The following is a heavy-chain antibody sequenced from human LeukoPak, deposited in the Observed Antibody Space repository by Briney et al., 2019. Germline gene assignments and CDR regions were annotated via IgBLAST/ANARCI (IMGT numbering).Heavy chain of an antibody. Sequence: GGSLRLSCAASGFAFSDYYMTWIRQAPGKGLEWVSYLSSSSSYTNYADSVKGRFTISRDNAKNSLYLQMNSLRAEDTAVYYCARGMYYYDSSDIGGGYYFDYWGQGTLVTVSS. CDR2: LSSSSSYT. D-gene: IGHD3-22*01. V-gene: IGHV3-11*05. CDR1: GFAFSDYY. J-gene: IGHJ4*02. CDR3: ARGMYYYDSSDIGGGYYFDY.